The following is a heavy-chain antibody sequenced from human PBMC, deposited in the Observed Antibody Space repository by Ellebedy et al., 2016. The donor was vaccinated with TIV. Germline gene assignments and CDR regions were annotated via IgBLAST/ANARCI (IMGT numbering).Heavy chain of an antibody. D-gene: IGHD6-19*01. J-gene: IGHJ4*02. Sequence: GESLKISCTASGFTFSSYAINCVRQAPGKGLEWVAVISYDGNSKYYADSVKGRFTISRDNSMPTLYLEMNSLRAEDTAVYYCARDLDKSRGWYGGAAYWGQGTLVTVSS. V-gene: IGHV3-30-3*01. CDR2: ISYDGNSK. CDR3: ARDLDKSRGWYGGAAY. CDR1: GFTFSSYA.